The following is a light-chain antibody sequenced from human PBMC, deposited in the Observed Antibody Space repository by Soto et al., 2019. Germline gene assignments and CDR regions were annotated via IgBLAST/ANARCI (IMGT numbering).Light chain of an antibody. Sequence: DIELTQSPGSVSPSVGERATISCQASQGISSSLAWYQQKPGKAPKLLTYAASSLQSGVPYRFSGSGFGTDFTLTISSLQPEDSAMYYCQQLKSNLNTFGQGTRLEIK. CDR1: QGISSS. CDR2: AAS. CDR3: QQLKSNLNT. J-gene: IGKJ5*01. V-gene: IGKV1D-12*01.